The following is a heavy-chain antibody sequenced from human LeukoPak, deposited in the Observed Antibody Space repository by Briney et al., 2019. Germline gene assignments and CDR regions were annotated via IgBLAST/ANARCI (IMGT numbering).Heavy chain of an antibody. D-gene: IGHD3-22*01. CDR1: GFTFSSYE. CDR2: FSPSGGGT. Sequence: GGSLRLSCAASGFTFSSYEMNWVRQAPGKGLEWVSAFSPSGGGTYYADSVKGRFTISRDNSKNTLYLQMNSLRAEDTAVYYCAKDRYDSSGYYLCDYWGQGTLVTVSS. CDR3: AKDRYDSSGYYLCDY. J-gene: IGHJ4*02. V-gene: IGHV3-23*01.